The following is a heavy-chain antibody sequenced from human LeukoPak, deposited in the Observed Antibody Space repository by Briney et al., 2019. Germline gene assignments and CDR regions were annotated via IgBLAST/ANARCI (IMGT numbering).Heavy chain of an antibody. J-gene: IGHJ3*02. Sequence: GGSLRHSCAPPRFTFSSDWTYSVRHAPRKRLGWVSRMYRDGSGTSYAESVKGRFTISRDNAKNTLFLQMNSLTAEDTAVYYCATDRGHAFDIWGQGAMVTVS. V-gene: IGHV3-74*01. CDR1: RFTFSSDW. D-gene: IGHD3-10*01. CDR2: MYRDGSGT. CDR3: ATDRGHAFDI.